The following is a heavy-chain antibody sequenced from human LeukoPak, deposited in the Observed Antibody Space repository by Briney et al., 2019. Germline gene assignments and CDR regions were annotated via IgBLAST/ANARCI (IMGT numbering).Heavy chain of an antibody. CDR1: GFSLTTSGVG. J-gene: IGHJ6*02. V-gene: IGHV2-5*01. CDR3: AHYDRITMVRGLNFGMDV. D-gene: IGHD3-10*01. Sequence: SGPTLVKPTQTLTLTCTFSGFSLTTSGVGVGWIRQPPGKALEWLALIYWNDDKRYSPSLKSRLTITKDTSKNQVVLTMTNMDPVDTGTYYCAHYDRITMVRGLNFGMDVWGQGTTVTVSS. CDR2: IYWNDDK.